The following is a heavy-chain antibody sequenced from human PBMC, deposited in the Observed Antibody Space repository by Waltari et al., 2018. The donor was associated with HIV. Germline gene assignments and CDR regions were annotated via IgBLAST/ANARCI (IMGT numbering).Heavy chain of an antibody. V-gene: IGHV4-59*01. D-gene: IGHD3-10*01. CDR2: IYYSGST. J-gene: IGHJ2*01. Sequence: QVQLQESGPGLVKPSETLSLTCTVSGGSISSYYWRWIRQPPGKGLEWIGYIYYSGSTNYNPSLKSRVTISVDTSKNQFSLKLSSVTAADTAVYYCARVVTGTWYFDLWGRGTLVTVSS. CDR1: GGSISSYY. CDR3: ARVVTGTWYFDL.